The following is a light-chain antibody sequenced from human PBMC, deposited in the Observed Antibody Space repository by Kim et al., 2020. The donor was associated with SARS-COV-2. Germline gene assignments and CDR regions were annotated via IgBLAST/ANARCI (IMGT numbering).Light chain of an antibody. CDR3: QQYDIWPPLT. V-gene: IGKV3-15*01. CDR2: GAS. J-gene: IGKJ4*01. CDR1: QDIRNN. Sequence: EIVMTQSPATLSVSPGERVILSCRASQDIRNNLAWYQQKPGQAPRLLMHGASIRANGIPARFSGSGSGTEFTLTISSLQSEDFAVYYCQQYDIWPPLTFGGGTKVDI.